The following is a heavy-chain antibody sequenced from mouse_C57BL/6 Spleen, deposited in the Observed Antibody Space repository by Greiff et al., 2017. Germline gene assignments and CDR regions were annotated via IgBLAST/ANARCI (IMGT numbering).Heavy chain of an antibody. Sequence: VKLQESGAELMKPGASVKLSCKATGYTFTGYWLEWVKQRPGHGLEWIGEILPGSGSTNYNEKFKGKATFTADTSSNTAYMQLSSLTTEDSAIYYCARGIIYDGYYVYYFDYWGQGTTLTVSS. V-gene: IGHV1-9*01. CDR1: GYTFTGYW. J-gene: IGHJ2*01. CDR3: ARGIIYDGYYVYYFDY. CDR2: ILPGSGST. D-gene: IGHD2-3*01.